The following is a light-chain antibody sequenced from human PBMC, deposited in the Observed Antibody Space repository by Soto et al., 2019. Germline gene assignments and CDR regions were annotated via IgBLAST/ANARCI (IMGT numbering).Light chain of an antibody. CDR2: GVT. CDR1: SSDVGGYNH. CDR3: LSHRGGDYHV. Sequence: QSALTQPASVSGSPGQSITISCTGTSSDVGGYNHVSWYQQYPGKAPKLMIYGVTNRPSGVSNRFSGSKTGNTASLTISGLQTEDEAYYHCLSHRGGDYHVFGTGTKVTVL. V-gene: IGLV2-14*01. J-gene: IGLJ1*01.